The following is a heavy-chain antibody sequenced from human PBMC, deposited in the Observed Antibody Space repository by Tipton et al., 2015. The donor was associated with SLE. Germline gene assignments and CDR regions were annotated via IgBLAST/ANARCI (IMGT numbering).Heavy chain of an antibody. J-gene: IGHJ3*02. CDR2: INHSGRI. V-gene: IGHV4-34*01. CDR3: ARRGWVDAFDI. CDR1: GESLSGHY. Sequence: TLSLTCTVYGESLSGHYWIWIRQPPGKGLEWIGDINHSGRIDYNPSLMSRVTISEATSTNQFSLKLTSVTAADTAVYYCARRGWVDAFDIWGQGTMVIVSS. D-gene: IGHD6-19*01.